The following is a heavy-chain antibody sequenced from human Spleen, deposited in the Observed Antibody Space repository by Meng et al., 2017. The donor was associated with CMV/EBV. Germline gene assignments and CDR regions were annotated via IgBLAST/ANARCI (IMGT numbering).Heavy chain of an antibody. J-gene: IGHJ2*01. Sequence: YSFTSHGIGWVRQMSGKGLEWMGIIYPGDSDARYGPSFQGQVTISADKSISTAYLQWSSLKASDTAMYYCARQSLAVPGTGYWFFDLWGRGTLVTVSS. CDR3: ARQSLAVPGTGYWFFDL. CDR1: YSFTSHG. V-gene: IGHV5-51*01. D-gene: IGHD6-19*01. CDR2: IYPGDSDA.